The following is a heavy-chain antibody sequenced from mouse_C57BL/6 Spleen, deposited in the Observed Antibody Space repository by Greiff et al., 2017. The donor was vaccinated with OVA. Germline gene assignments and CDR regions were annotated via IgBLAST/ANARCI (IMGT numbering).Heavy chain of an antibody. J-gene: IGHJ2*01. D-gene: IGHD2-4*01. Sequence: EVQLQQSGAELVKPGASVKLSCTASGFNIKDYYMHWVKQRTEQGLEWIGRIDPEDGETKSAPKFPGKATITADTSSNTAYLQLSSLTSEDTAVYYCARGLRRGYYFDYWGQGTTLTVSS. CDR2: IDPEDGET. CDR1: GFNIKDYY. V-gene: IGHV14-2*01. CDR3: ARGLRRGYYFDY.